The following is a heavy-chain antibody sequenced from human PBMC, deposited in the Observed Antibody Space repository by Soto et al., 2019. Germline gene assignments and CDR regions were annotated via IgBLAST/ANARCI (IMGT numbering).Heavy chain of an antibody. CDR3: ATANYYGSGVWYYGMDV. J-gene: IGHJ6*02. D-gene: IGHD3-10*01. V-gene: IGHV1-69-2*01. CDR2: VDPEDGET. CDR1: GYTFTDYY. Sequence: ASVKVSCKVSGYTFTDYYMHWVQQAPGKGLEWMGLVDPEDGETIYAEKFQGRVTITADTSTDTAYMELSSLRSEDTAVYYCATANYYGSGVWYYGMDVWGQGTTVTVSS.